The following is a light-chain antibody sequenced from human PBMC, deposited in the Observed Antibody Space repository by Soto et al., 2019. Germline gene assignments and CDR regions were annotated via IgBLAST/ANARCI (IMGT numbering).Light chain of an antibody. CDR2: GAS. V-gene: IGKV3-20*01. CDR3: QQYRSSLWT. J-gene: IGKJ1*01. CDR1: QSVSSSY. Sequence: EIVLTQSPGTLSLSPGERATLSCRASQSVSSSYLAWYQQKPGQATRLLIYGASSTATGIPDRFSGSGSGTDFTLTISSLEPEDFAVYYCQQYRSSLWTFGQGTKVEFK.